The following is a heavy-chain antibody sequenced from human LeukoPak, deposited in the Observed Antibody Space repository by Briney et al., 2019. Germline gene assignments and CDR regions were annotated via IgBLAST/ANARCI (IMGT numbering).Heavy chain of an antibody. J-gene: IGHJ4*02. D-gene: IGHD3-16*01. CDR2: ISRNGGSI. CDR3: AKDTGEVRRPFDY. CDR1: GLTLCNYA. Sequence: SGGSLSLSCAVSGLTLCNYAMHWVRQAPPKELPYVSGISRNGGSIYYANSVKGRFSIYREDSKNTLYLQMGALRVDDMAAYYCAKDTGEVRRPFDYWGQGTLVTVSS. V-gene: IGHV3-64*01.